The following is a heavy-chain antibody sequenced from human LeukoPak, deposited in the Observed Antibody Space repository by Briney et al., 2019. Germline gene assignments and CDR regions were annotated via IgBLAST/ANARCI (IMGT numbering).Heavy chain of an antibody. CDR1: GYTFTGFY. J-gene: IGHJ5*02. CDR3: ARMLPGYCSSTSCPNWFDP. V-gene: IGHV1-2*02. Sequence: ASVKVSCKASGYTFTGFYMHWVRQAPGQGLEWMGWINPNSGGTNYAQKFQGRVTMTRDTSISTAYMELSRLRSDDTAVYYCARMLPGYCSSTSCPNWFDPSGQETLVTVSS. D-gene: IGHD2-2*01. CDR2: INPNSGGT.